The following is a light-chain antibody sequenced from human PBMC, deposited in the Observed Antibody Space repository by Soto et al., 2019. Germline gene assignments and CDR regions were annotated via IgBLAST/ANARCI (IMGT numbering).Light chain of an antibody. V-gene: IGKV3-15*01. CDR3: QQYNNWPPYT. Sequence: EIVMTQSPATLSVSPGERATLSCRASQSVSSNLARYQQKPGQAPRLLIYGASTRATGIPARFSGSGSGTEFTLTISSLQSEDFAVYSCQQYNNWPPYTFGQGTKLEIK. CDR1: QSVSSN. CDR2: GAS. J-gene: IGKJ2*01.